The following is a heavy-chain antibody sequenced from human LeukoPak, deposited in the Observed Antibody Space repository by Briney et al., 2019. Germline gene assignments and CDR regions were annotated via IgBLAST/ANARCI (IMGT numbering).Heavy chain of an antibody. CDR3: AKDPAQWELLL. J-gene: IGHJ4*02. CDR1: GFTFSDYY. CDR2: ISSSGSTI. D-gene: IGHD1-26*01. V-gene: IGHV3-11*04. Sequence: PGGSLRLSCAASGFTFSDYYMSWIRQAPGKGLEWVSYISSSGSTIYYADSVKGRFTISRDNSKNTLYLQMNSLRAEDTAVYYCAKDPAQWELLLWGQGTLVTVSS.